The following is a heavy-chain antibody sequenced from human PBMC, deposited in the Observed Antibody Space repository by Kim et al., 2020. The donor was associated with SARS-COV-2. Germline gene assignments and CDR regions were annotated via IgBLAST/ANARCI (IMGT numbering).Heavy chain of an antibody. V-gene: IGHV1-69*01. CDR3: ARGWIQLWLPRY. J-gene: IGHJ4*02. D-gene: IGHD5-18*01. Sequence: NYAQKFQGRVTITADESTSTAYMELSSLRSEDTAVYYCARGWIQLWLPRYWGQGTLVTVSS.